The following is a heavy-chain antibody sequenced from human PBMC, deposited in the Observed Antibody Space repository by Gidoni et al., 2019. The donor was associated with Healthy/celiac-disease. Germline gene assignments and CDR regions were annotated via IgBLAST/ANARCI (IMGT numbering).Heavy chain of an antibody. V-gene: IGHV4-31*03. Sequence: QVQLQESGPGLVKPSPTLSLTCTVSGGPISRGGYYWSWIRQHPGKGREWIGYIYYSGSTYNNPSRKSRVTISVDTSKNQFALKLSSVTAEDTAVYYCARGVTTKVRYFDLWGRGTLVTVSS. J-gene: IGHJ2*01. CDR2: IYYSGST. CDR1: GGPISRGGYY. CDR3: ARGVTTKVRYFDL. D-gene: IGHD4-17*01.